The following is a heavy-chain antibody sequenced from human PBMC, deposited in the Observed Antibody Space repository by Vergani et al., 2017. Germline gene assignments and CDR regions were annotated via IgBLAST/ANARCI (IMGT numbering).Heavy chain of an antibody. V-gene: IGHV4-34*01. D-gene: IGHD3-3*01. CDR1: GGSFSGYY. CDR3: ARGLPYYDFWSGYYRGWFDP. CDR2: INHSGST. J-gene: IGHJ5*02. Sequence: QVQLQQWGAGLLKPSETLSLTCAVYGGSFSGYYWCWIRQPPGKGLEWIGEINHSGSTKYNPSLKSRVTISVDTSKNQFSLKLSSVTAADTAVYYCARGLPYYDFWSGYYRGWFDPWGQGTLVTVSS.